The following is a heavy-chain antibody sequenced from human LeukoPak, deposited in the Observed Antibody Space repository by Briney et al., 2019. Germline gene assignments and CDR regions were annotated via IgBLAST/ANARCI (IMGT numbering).Heavy chain of an antibody. J-gene: IGHJ5*02. CDR1: GGTFSSYA. CDR3: ARAPYSSSWYVRALLGFDP. V-gene: IGHV1-69*06. D-gene: IGHD6-13*01. CDR2: IIPIFGTA. Sequence: ASVKVSCKASGGTFSSYAISWVRQAPGQGLEWMGGIIPIFGTANYAQKFQGRVTITADKSTSTAYMELSSLRSEDTAVYYCARAPYSSSWYVRALLGFDPWGQGTLVTVSS.